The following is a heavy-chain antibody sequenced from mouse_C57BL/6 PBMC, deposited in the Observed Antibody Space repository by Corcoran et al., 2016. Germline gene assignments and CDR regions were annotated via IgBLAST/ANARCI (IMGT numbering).Heavy chain of an antibody. J-gene: IGHJ3*01. Sequence: EVQLQQSGPELVKPGASVKISCKASGYTFTDYYMNWVKQSHGKSLEWIGDINPNNGGTSYNQKFKGKATLTVDKSSSTAYMELRSLTSEDSAVYYCARGYDPWFAYWGQGTLVTVSA. CDR3: ARGYDPWFAY. D-gene: IGHD2-3*01. CDR1: GYTFTDYY. CDR2: INPNNGGT. V-gene: IGHV1-26*01.